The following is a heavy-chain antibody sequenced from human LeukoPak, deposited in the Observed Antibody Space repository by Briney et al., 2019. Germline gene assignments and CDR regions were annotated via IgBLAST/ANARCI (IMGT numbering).Heavy chain of an antibody. CDR2: IYTSGST. J-gene: IGHJ3*02. CDR3: ARFRAGNKNYYGARDAFDI. CDR1: GGSISSGSYY. V-gene: IGHV4-61*02. Sequence: SETLSLTCTVSGGSISSGSYYWSWIRQPDGKGLEWIVRIYTSGSTNYNPSLKSRVTISVYTTKNQFYLKLSSVTAADTAEYYCARFRAGNKNYYGARDAFDIWGQGTMVTVSS. D-gene: IGHD3-22*01.